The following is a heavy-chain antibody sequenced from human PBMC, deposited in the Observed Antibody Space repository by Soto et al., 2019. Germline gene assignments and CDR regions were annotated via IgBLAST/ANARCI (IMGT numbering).Heavy chain of an antibody. J-gene: IGHJ6*02. Sequence: SVKVSCQGSGYTFTNYAMHCVRQAPGQRVEWMGGIIPIFGTANYAQKFQGRVTITADESTSTAYMELSSLRSEDTAVYYCARIGDSHYNYGMDIWGQGTTVTVSS. V-gene: IGHV1-69*13. D-gene: IGHD2-21*02. CDR1: GYTFTNYA. CDR3: ARIGDSHYNYGMDI. CDR2: IIPIFGTA.